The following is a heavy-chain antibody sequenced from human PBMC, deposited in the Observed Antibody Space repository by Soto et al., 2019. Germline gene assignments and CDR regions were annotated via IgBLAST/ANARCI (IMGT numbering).Heavy chain of an antibody. CDR2: ISHSGRT. Sequence: QVQLQESGPGLVKPSETLSLICTVSGASLRSGSYYWSWIRQPPGKGLEWIGYISHSGRTNYDPYLKSRLTMSVDTSQNQFSLQLNSVTAADTAVYYCSYGSSFDYWGQGTLVTVSS. J-gene: IGHJ4*02. CDR3: SYGSSFDY. CDR1: GASLRSGSYY. D-gene: IGHD3-10*01. V-gene: IGHV4-61*01.